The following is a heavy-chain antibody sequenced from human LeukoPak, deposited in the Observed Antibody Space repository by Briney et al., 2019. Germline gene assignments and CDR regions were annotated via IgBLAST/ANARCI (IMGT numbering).Heavy chain of an antibody. CDR3: AMGARITMIFPDY. J-gene: IGHJ4*02. D-gene: IGHD3-22*01. CDR2: INPNSGGT. CDR1: GYTFTRYH. Sequence: ASVKVSFLSTGYTFTRYHMHSVRQPPAQRLEWVGWINPNSGGTTYAQKFQGRVTMARDTSISTAYMELSRLRSDDTAVYYCAMGARITMIFPDYWGQGTLVTVSS. V-gene: IGHV1-2*02.